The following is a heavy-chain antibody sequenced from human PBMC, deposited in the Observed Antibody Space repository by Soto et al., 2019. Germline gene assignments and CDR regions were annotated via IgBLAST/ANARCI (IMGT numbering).Heavy chain of an antibody. V-gene: IGHV3-23*01. D-gene: IGHD3-10*01. Sequence: EVQLLESGGGLVQPGGSLRLSCAASGFTFSSYAMSWFRQAPGKGLGWVSAISGSGGSTYYADSVKGRFTISRDNSKNTLYLQMNSLRAEDTAVYYCAFTYYDGPGLPFDIWGQGTMVTVSS. CDR2: ISGSGGST. CDR1: GFTFSSYA. J-gene: IGHJ3*02. CDR3: AFTYYDGPGLPFDI.